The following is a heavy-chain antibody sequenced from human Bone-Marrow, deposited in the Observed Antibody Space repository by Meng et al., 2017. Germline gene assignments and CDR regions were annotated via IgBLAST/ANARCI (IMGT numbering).Heavy chain of an antibody. CDR3: AGTFGGVIVIPSGY. CDR1: GFTFSYYE. V-gene: IGHV3-48*03. Sequence: GGSLRLSCVGSGFTFSYYEMNWVRQAPGKGLEWVSYISSSGSTIYYADSVKGRFTISRDNAKNSLYLQMNSLRAEDTAVYYCAGTFGGVIVIPSGYWGQGTLVTVSS. CDR2: ISSSGSTI. J-gene: IGHJ4*02. D-gene: IGHD3-16*02.